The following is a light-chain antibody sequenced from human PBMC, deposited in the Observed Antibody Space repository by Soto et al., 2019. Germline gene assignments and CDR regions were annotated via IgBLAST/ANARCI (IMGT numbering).Light chain of an antibody. V-gene: IGKV3-15*01. CDR3: QQRSNWPPSIT. J-gene: IGKJ5*01. CDR1: QSVSSK. CDR2: GAS. Sequence: EIVMTQSPATLSVSTGERATLSCRASQSVSSKLAWYQQKPGQAPRLLIYGASTRATGIPARFSGSGSGTEFTLTISSLQSEDFAVYYCQQRSNWPPSITFGQGTRL.